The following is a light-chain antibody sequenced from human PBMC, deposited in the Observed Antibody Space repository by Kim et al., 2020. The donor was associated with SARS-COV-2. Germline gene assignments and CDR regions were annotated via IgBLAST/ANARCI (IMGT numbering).Light chain of an antibody. CDR3: QQYESSPPSYT. CDR1: QSVSSTY. J-gene: IGKJ2*01. CDR2: GAT. V-gene: IGKV3-20*01. Sequence: PGDRAPRSCRASQSVSSTYLAWYQQKPGQAPRLLIYGATNRATGIPDRFSGSGSVTDFTLTISRLEPEDFAVYYCQQYESSPPSYTFGQGTKLEI.